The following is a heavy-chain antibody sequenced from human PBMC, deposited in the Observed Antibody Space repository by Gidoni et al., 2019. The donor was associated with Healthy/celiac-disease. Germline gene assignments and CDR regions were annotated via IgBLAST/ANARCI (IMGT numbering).Heavy chain of an antibody. CDR2: IWYDGSNK. CDR1: GFTFSSYG. D-gene: IGHD6-19*01. CDR3: ARDPIPAAVAGPFDY. Sequence: QVQLVESGGGVVQPGRSLRLSCAASGFTFSSYGMHWVRQAPGKGLEWVAVIWYDGSNKYYADSVKGRFTISRDNSKNTLYLQMNSLRAEDTAVYYCARDPIPAAVAGPFDYWGQGTLVTVSS. V-gene: IGHV3-33*01. J-gene: IGHJ4*02.